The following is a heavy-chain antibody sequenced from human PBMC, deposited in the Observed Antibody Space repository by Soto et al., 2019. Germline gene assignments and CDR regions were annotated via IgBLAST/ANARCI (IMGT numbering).Heavy chain of an antibody. Sequence: GGSLRLSCSASGFTFSSYAMHWVRQAPGKGLEYVSAISSNGGSTYYADSVKGRFTISRDNSKNTLYLQMSSLRAEDTAVYYCVKDRRFFGRIDAFDIWGQGTMVTVSS. CDR2: ISSNGGST. J-gene: IGHJ3*02. V-gene: IGHV3-64D*08. CDR1: GFTFSSYA. D-gene: IGHD3-3*01. CDR3: VKDRRFFGRIDAFDI.